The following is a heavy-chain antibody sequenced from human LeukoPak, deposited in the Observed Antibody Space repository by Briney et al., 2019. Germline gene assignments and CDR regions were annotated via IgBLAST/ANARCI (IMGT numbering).Heavy chain of an antibody. D-gene: IGHD3-22*01. J-gene: IGHJ4*02. CDR3: ARVQQYDKFDY. CDR2: IIPIFGTA. Sequence: SVKVSCKASGYTFTRYYMHWVRQAPGQGLEWMGGIIPIFGTANYAQKFRGRVTITADKSTRTAYMELSSLRSEDTAFYYCARVQQYDKFDYWGQGTLVTVSS. V-gene: IGHV1-69*06. CDR1: GYTFTRYY.